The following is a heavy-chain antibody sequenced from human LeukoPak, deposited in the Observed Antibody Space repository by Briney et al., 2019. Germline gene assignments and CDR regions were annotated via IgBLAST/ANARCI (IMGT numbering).Heavy chain of an antibody. D-gene: IGHD2-8*01. CDR3: ARDGGYCTNGVCWPEYFAY. CDR2: ISRSSTYI. V-gene: IGHV3-21*01. Sequence: GGSLRLSCAASGFTFSNYNMNWVRQAPGKGLEWVSSISRSSTYIYYADSVKGQFTISRDNAKNSLYLQMNSLRAEDTAVYYCARDGGYCTNGVCWPEYFAYWGQGTLVTVSS. CDR1: GFTFSNYN. J-gene: IGHJ4*02.